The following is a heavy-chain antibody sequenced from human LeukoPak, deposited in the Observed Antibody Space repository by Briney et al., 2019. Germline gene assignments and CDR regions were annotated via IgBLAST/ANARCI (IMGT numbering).Heavy chain of an antibody. Sequence: AGGSLRLSCAASGFTFSSYAMSWVRQAPGKGLEWVSAISGSGGSTYYADSVKGLFTISRDNSKNTLYLQMNSLRAEDTAVYYCAKYSSSWFSQDNWFDPWGREPWSPSPQ. J-gene: IGHJ5*02. CDR1: GFTFSSYA. CDR3: AKYSSSWFSQDNWFDP. D-gene: IGHD6-13*01. V-gene: IGHV3-23*01. CDR2: ISGSGGST.